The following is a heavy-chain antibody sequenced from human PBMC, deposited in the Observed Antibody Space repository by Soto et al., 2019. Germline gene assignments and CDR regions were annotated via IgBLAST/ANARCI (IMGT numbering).Heavy chain of an antibody. D-gene: IGHD2-2*01. V-gene: IGHV1-69*01. Sequence: QVQLVQSGAEVKKPGSSVKVSCKASGGTFSSYAISWVRQAPGQGLEWMGGIIPIFGTANYAQKFQGRVTITEDESTSTAYMELSSLRSEDTAVYYCASGARYCSSTSCYSYGMDVWGQGTTVTVSS. CDR2: IIPIFGTA. J-gene: IGHJ6*02. CDR1: GGTFSSYA. CDR3: ASGARYCSSTSCYSYGMDV.